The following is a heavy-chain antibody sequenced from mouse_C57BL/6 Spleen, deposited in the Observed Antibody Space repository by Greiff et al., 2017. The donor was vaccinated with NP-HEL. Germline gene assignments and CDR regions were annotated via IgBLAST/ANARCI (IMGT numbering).Heavy chain of an antibody. J-gene: IGHJ2*01. CDR2: INPSTGGT. CDR3: ARRGIYYDYGDY. V-gene: IGHV1-42*01. CDR1: GYSFTGYY. D-gene: IGHD2-4*01. Sequence: EVKLMESGPELVKPGASVKISCKASGYSFTGYYMNWVKQSPEKSLEWIGEINPSTGGTTYNQKFKAKATLTVDKSSSTAYMQLKSLTSEDSAVYYCARRGIYYDYGDYWGQGTTLTVSS.